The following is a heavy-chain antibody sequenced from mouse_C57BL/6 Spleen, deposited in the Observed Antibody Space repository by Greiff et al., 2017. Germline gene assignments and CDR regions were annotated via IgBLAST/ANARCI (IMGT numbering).Heavy chain of an antibody. CDR2: IYPGSGST. Sequence: QVHVKQPGAELVKPGASVKMSCKASGYTFTSYWITWVKQRPGQGLEWIGDIYPGSGSTNYNEKFKSKATLTVDTSSSTAYMQLSSLTSEDSAVYYCARSSPYFDVWGTGTTVTVSS. J-gene: IGHJ1*03. CDR3: ARSSPYFDV. CDR1: GYTFTSYW. V-gene: IGHV1-55*01.